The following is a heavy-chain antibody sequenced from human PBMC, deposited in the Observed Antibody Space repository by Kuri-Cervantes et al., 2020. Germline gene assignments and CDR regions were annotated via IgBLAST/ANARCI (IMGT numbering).Heavy chain of an antibody. V-gene: IGHV1-3*01. CDR2: INAGNGNT. D-gene: IGHD2-21*02. CDR1: GYTFTSYA. Sequence: ASVKVSCKASGYTFTSYAMHWVRQAPGQRLEWMGWINAGNGNTKYSQKFQGRVTITRDTSTSTAYMELRSLRSDDTAVYYCARAVVVTATTYWYFDLWGRGTLVTVSS. J-gene: IGHJ2*01. CDR3: ARAVVVTATTYWYFDL.